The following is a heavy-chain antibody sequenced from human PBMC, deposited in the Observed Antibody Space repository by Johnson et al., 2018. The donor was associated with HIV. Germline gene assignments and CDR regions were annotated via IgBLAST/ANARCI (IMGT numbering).Heavy chain of an antibody. CDR2: LYSGGST. CDR3: ARLTWDQNRGWDAFDI. Sequence: VQLVESGGGLVQPGGSLRRSCAASGFTVSSNYMNWVRQAPGKGLERVALLYSGGSTYYADSMKGRFTISRHNSKNTLYLQMNSLRAEDTAVYYCARLTWDQNRGWDAFDIWGQGTMVTVSS. J-gene: IGHJ3*02. CDR1: GFTVSSNY. D-gene: IGHD1-26*01. V-gene: IGHV3-66*02.